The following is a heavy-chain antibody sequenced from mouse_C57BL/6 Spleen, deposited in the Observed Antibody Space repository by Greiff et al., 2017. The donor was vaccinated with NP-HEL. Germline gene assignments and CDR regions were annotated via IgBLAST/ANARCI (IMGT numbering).Heavy chain of an antibody. J-gene: IGHJ4*01. D-gene: IGHD2-3*01. Sequence: EVKLMESGGGLVKPGGSLKLSCAASGFTFSDYGMHWVRQAPEKGLEWVAYISSGSSTIYYADTVKGRFTISRDNAKNTLFLQMTSLRSEDTAMYYCARPGDGYYVGAMDYWGQGTSVTVSS. CDR3: ARPGDGYYVGAMDY. CDR2: ISSGSSTI. CDR1: GFTFSDYG. V-gene: IGHV5-17*01.